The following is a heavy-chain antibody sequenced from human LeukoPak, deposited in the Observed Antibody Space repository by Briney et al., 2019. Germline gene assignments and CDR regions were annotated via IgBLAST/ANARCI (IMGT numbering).Heavy chain of an antibody. J-gene: IGHJ3*02. CDR1: GFTFDDYA. V-gene: IGHV3-9*01. Sequence: GGSLRLSCAASGFTFDDYAMHWVRHAPGKGLEWVSGISWNSGSIGYADSVKGRFTISRDNAKNSLYLQMNSLRAEDTALYYCAKVDTAMVKGAFDIWGQGTMVTVSS. CDR3: AKVDTAMVKGAFDI. D-gene: IGHD5-18*01. CDR2: ISWNSGSI.